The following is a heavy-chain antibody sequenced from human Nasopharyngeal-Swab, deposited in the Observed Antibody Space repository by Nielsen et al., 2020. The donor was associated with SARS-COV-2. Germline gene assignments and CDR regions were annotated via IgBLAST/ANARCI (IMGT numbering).Heavy chain of an antibody. CDR2: IYYNGST. D-gene: IGHD5-24*01. CDR1: GGSISSYY. CDR3: ARAPDGYNWKTDAFDI. V-gene: IGHV4-59*01. Sequence: SETLSLTCTVSGGSISSYYWSWIRQPPGKGLEWIGYIYYNGSTNYNPSLKSRVTISVDTSKNQFSLKLSSVTAADTAVYYCARAPDGYNWKTDAFDIWGQGTMVTVSS. J-gene: IGHJ3*02.